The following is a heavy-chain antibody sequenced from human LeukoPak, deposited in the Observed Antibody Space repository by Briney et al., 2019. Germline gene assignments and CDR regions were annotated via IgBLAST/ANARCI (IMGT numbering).Heavy chain of an antibody. CDR3: ARGSIWNGGFDP. CDR1: GYTFTSYD. CDR2: MNPNSGNT. V-gene: IGHV1-8*01. D-gene: IGHD1-1*01. J-gene: IGHJ5*02. Sequence: ASVKVSCKASGYTFTSYDINWVRQATGQGLEWMGWMNPNSGNTGYAQKFQDRVTMTRNTSISTAYMELSSLRSEDTAVYYCARGSIWNGGFDPWGQGTLVTVSS.